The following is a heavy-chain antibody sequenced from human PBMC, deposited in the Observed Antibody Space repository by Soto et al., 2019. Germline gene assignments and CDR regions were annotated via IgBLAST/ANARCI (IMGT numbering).Heavy chain of an antibody. Sequence: QLQLQESGPGLVKPSETLSLTCTVSGGSISSSSYYWGWIRQPPGKGLEWIGSIYYSGSTYYNPTLKSRVTISVDTSKNQFSLKLSSVTAADTAVYYCARHGGSGVDYWGQGTLVTVSS. D-gene: IGHD6-19*01. V-gene: IGHV4-39*01. CDR2: IYYSGST. J-gene: IGHJ4*02. CDR3: ARHGGSGVDY. CDR1: GGSISSSSYY.